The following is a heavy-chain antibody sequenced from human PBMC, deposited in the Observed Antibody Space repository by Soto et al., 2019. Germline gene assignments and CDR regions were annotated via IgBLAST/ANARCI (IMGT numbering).Heavy chain of an antibody. V-gene: IGHV1-18*01. Sequence: QVQLVQSGAEVKKPGASVKVSCKASGYTFTSYGISWVRQAPGQGLEWMGWINAYDGNTDYTQKLQGRVTMTTDTSTGTAYMELRSLRSDDTAVYYCARLLKGWSSAWYGATVDYWGQGTLVTVSS. CDR3: ARLLKGWSSAWYGATVDY. CDR2: INAYDGNT. CDR1: GYTFTSYG. J-gene: IGHJ4*02. D-gene: IGHD6-19*01.